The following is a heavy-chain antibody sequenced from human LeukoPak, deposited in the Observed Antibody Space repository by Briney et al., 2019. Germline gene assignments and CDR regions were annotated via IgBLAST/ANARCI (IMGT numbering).Heavy chain of an antibody. Sequence: SETLSLTCAVSGYSISNSNWWSWVRQPPGKGLEWIGEIYHSGSTNYNPSLKSRVTISVDKSKNQFSLKLSSVTAADTAVYYCASRIAAAGMPQGFDYWGQGTLVTVSS. CDR3: ASRIAAAGMPQGFDY. CDR2: IYHSGST. D-gene: IGHD6-13*01. CDR1: GYSISNSNW. V-gene: IGHV4-4*02. J-gene: IGHJ4*02.